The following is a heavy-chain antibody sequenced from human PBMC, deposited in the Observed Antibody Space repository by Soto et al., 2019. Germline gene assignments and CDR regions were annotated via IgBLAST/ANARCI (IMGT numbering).Heavy chain of an antibody. V-gene: IGHV1-69*06. Sequence: WASVKVSCKASGGTFSSYAISWVRQAPGQGLEWIGGIIPLFGTATYAQKFQGRVTITADKYTSIAYMELSSLRSEDTAVYYCARDSVRAARGYYYYGMDVWGQGTTVTVS. CDR3: ARDSVRAARGYYYYGMDV. D-gene: IGHD6-6*01. CDR1: GGTFSSYA. J-gene: IGHJ6*01. CDR2: IIPLFGTA.